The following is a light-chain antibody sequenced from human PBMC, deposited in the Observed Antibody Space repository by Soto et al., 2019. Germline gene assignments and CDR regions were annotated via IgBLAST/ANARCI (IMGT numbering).Light chain of an antibody. CDR2: EVS. J-gene: IGLJ1*01. V-gene: IGLV2-14*01. CDR3: GSYTGSIYV. CDR1: SSDVGGYKF. Sequence: ALTQPASVSGSPGQSITISCTGTSSDVGGYKFVSWYQQHPGKAPKLMIYEVSNRPSGVSSRFSGSKSGNTASLTISGLQAEDEADYYCGSYTGSIYVFGTGTKVTVL.